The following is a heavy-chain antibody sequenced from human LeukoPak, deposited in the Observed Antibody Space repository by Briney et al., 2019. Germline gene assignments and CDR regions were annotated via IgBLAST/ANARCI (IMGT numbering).Heavy chain of an antibody. Sequence: GGSLRLPCAASGFTFSDYYMSWIRQAPGKGLEWVSAISGSGGSTYYADSVKGRFTISRDNSKNTLYLQMNSLRAEDTAVYYCAKESGYQLLYNWFDPWGQGTLVTVSS. J-gene: IGHJ5*02. CDR2: ISGSGGST. CDR3: AKESGYQLLYNWFDP. CDR1: GFTFSDYY. V-gene: IGHV3-23*01. D-gene: IGHD2-2*01.